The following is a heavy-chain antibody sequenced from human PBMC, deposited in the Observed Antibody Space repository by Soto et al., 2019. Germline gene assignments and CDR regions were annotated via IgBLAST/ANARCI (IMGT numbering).Heavy chain of an antibody. V-gene: IGHV1-18*04. D-gene: IGHD1-26*01. Sequence: AASVKVSCKASGYTFTSYGISWVRQAPGQGLEWMGWISAYNGNTNYAQKLQGRVTMTTDTSTSTAYMELRSLRSDDTAVYYCARGVVGATTISLGYWGQGTLVTVSS. CDR3: ARGVVGATTISLGY. CDR2: ISAYNGNT. J-gene: IGHJ4*02. CDR1: GYTFTSYG.